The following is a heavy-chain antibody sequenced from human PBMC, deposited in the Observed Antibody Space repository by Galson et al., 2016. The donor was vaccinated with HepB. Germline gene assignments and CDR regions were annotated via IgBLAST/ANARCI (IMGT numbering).Heavy chain of an antibody. CDR1: GFNFYDYT. J-gene: IGHJ4*02. V-gene: IGHV3-43*01. Sequence: SLRLSCAASGFNFYDYTMHWVRQAPGQGLEWLSFITWDATNKNYSDSVKGRFTISRDNRKNALYLQMNSLRTEDTAFYYCAKDTNYAIDYWGRGTLVTVSS. CDR2: ITWDATNK. D-gene: IGHD3-16*01. CDR3: AKDTNYAIDY.